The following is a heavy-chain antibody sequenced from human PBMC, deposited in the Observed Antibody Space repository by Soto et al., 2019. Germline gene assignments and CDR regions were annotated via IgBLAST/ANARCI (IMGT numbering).Heavy chain of an antibody. D-gene: IGHD1-26*01. J-gene: IGHJ4*02. V-gene: IGHV3-53*01. Sequence: GGSLRLSCAASGFTVSSNYMSWVRQAPGKGLEWVSVIYSGGSTYYADSVKGRFTISRDNSKNTLYLQMNSLRAEDTAVYYCASTPISGSEMERDYWGQGTLVTVSS. CDR2: IYSGGST. CDR1: GFTVSSNY. CDR3: ASTPISGSEMERDY.